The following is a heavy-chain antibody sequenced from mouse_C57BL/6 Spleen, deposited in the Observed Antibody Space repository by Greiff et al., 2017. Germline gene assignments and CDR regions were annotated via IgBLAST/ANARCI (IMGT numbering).Heavy chain of an antibody. J-gene: IGHJ1*03. CDR1: GFTFTDYY. V-gene: IGHV7-3*01. CDR2: IRNTANGYTT. CDR3: TRYDQHYGDFDV. Sequence: EVQRVESGGGLVQPGGSLSLSCAASGFTFTDYYLSWVRQPPGKALEWLGFIRNTANGYTTEYSASVKGRFTISRDNSQSILYLQMNALRAEDSATYDCTRYDQHYGDFDVWGKGTTVTVS.